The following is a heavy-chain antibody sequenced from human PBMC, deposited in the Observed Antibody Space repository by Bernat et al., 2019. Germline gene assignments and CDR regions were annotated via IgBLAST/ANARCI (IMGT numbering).Heavy chain of an antibody. CDR2: ISSSSSYT. CDR1: GFTFSDYY. Sequence: QVQLVESGGGLVKPGGSLRLSCAASGFTFSDYYMSWIRQAPGKGLDWVSYISSSSSYTNYADSVKGRFTISRDNAKNSMYLQMNSLRAEDTAVYYCAKDAMVRGVILYYYYGMDVWGQGTTVTVSS. CDR3: AKDAMVRGVILYYYYGMDV. D-gene: IGHD3-10*01. V-gene: IGHV3-11*06. J-gene: IGHJ6*02.